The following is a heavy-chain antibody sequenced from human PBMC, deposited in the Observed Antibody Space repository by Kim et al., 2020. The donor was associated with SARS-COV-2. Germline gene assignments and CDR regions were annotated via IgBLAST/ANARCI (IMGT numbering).Heavy chain of an antibody. V-gene: IGHV1-24*01. CDR3: ATGVIYDILTGARARGAFDI. D-gene: IGHD3-9*01. CDR2: FDPEDGET. Sequence: ASVKVSCKVSGYTLTELSMHWVRQAPGKGLEWMGGFDPEDGETIYAQKFQGRVTMTEDTSTDTAYMELSSLRSEDTAVYYCATGVIYDILTGARARGAFDIWGQGTMVTVSS. J-gene: IGHJ3*02. CDR1: GYTLTELS.